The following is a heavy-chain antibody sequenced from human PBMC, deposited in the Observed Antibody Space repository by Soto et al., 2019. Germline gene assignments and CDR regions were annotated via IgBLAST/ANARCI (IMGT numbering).Heavy chain of an antibody. Sequence: SVKVSCKASGGTFSRYTITWVRQAPGQGLEWMGGITPMFGTPNYAQKFQGRVTITADESMSTAYMELSSLRFEDTAMYYCARDGTLYDSSAYYYLYWGQGTLVTVSS. V-gene: IGHV1-69*13. CDR3: ARDGTLYDSSAYYYLY. J-gene: IGHJ4*02. D-gene: IGHD3-22*01. CDR1: GGTFSRYT. CDR2: ITPMFGTP.